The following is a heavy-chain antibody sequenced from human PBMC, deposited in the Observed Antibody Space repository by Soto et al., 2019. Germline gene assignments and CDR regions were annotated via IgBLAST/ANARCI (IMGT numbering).Heavy chain of an antibody. Sequence: QLQLQESGPGLVKPSETLSLTCNVSGGSISNSNYYWGWIRQPPGKGLEWSGSIYYTGNTYYNQSLKSRVSISVDTCKNQFALRLGSVPAADTAVYFWERRSIWLLLSDYWGQGTLVTVSS. V-gene: IGHV4-39*01. J-gene: IGHJ4*02. CDR2: IYYTGNT. CDR1: GGSISNSNYY. CDR3: ERRSIWLLLSDY. D-gene: IGHD3-22*01.